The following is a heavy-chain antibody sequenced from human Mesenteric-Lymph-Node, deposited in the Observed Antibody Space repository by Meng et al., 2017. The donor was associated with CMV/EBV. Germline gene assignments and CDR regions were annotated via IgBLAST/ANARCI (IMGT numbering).Heavy chain of an antibody. V-gene: IGHV3-21*01. D-gene: IGHD2-2*01. CDR2: ISSSSSYI. CDR1: GFTFSSYS. J-gene: IGHJ6*02. CDR3: ARDLYQLLSSYGMDV. Sequence: ESLKISCAASGFTFSSYSMNWVRQAPGKGLEWVSFISSSSSYIYNADSVKGRFTISRDNAKNSLYLQMNSLRAEDTAVYYCARDLYQLLSSYGMDVWGQGTTVTVSS.